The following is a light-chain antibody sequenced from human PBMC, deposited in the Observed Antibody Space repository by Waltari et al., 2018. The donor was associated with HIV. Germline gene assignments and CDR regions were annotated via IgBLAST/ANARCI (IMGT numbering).Light chain of an antibody. CDR1: GHNIGGHE. CDR2: DNN. Sequence: QSVLTQPPSVSAAPGQTVNIHCSGRGHNIGGHEVTRYQQLPGTAPNLLIYDNNKRSSGIPDRFSVSKSGTSATLGITGLQTGDEADYYCGTWDSSLSAVFGGGTKVTV. J-gene: IGLJ3*02. CDR3: GTWDSSLSAV. V-gene: IGLV1-51*01.